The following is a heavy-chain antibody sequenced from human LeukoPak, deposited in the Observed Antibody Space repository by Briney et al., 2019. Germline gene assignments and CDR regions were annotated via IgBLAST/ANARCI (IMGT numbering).Heavy chain of an antibody. V-gene: IGHV3-74*01. J-gene: IGHJ3*02. CDR3: ARESGFYGDYGAFDI. CDR1: GFTFSSYW. CDR2: IYSDGSTT. Sequence: GGSLRLSCAASGFTFSSYWMHWVRQAPGKGLVWVSRIYSDGSTTNYADSVKGRFTISRNNAKNTLYLQMNSLRAEDTAIYYCARESGFYGDYGAFDIWGQGTTVTVSS. D-gene: IGHD4-17*01.